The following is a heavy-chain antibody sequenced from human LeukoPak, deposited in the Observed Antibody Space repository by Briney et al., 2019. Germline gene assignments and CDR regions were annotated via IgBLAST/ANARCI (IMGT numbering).Heavy chain of an antibody. CDR2: IYYSGST. V-gene: IGHV4-39*01. J-gene: IGHJ3*02. D-gene: IGHD4/OR15-4a*01. CDR1: GGSISSSSYY. CDR3: ARQTLRLTDAFDI. Sequence: SETLSLTCTVSGGSISSSSYYWGWIRQPPGKGLEWIGSIYYSGSTYYNPSLKSRVTISVDTSKNQFSLELSSVTAADTAVYYCARQTLRLTDAFDIWGQGTMVTVSS.